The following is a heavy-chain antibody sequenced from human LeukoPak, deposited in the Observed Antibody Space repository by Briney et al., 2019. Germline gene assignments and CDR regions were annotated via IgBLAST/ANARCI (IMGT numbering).Heavy chain of an antibody. J-gene: IGHJ3*02. D-gene: IGHD4-17*01. CDR3: AKTDYGDCLVDAFDI. Sequence: GGSLRLSCAASGFTFSSYAMSWVRQAPGKGLEWVSAISGSGGSTYYAYSVKGRFTISRDNSKNTLYLQMICMRAEDTAVYYCAKTDYGDCLVDAFDIWGQETMVTVSS. V-gene: IGHV3-23*01. CDR2: ISGSGGST. CDR1: GFTFSSYA.